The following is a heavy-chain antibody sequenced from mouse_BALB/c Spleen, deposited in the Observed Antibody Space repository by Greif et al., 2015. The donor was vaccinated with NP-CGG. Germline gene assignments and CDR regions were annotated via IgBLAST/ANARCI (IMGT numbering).Heavy chain of an antibody. D-gene: IGHD2-4*01. Sequence: EVKLVESGAELVKPGASVKLSCTASGFNIKDTYMHWVKQRPEQGLEWIGRIDPANGNTKYDPKFQGKATITADTSSNTAYLQLSSLTSEDTAVYYCARRDYDADYYAMDYWGQRTSVTVSS. CDR2: IDPANGNT. J-gene: IGHJ4*01. V-gene: IGHV14-3*02. CDR3: ARRDYDADYYAMDY. CDR1: GFNIKDTY.